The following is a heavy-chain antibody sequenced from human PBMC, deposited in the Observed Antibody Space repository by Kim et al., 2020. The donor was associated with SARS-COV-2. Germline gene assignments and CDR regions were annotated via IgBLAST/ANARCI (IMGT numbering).Heavy chain of an antibody. J-gene: IGHJ4*02. V-gene: IGHV6-1*01. CDR3: ARTSWIQLWLPTNYFDY. CDR2: TYYRSKWYN. D-gene: IGHD5-18*01. CDR1: GDSVSSNSAA. Sequence: SQTLSLTCAISGDSVSSNSAAWNWIRQSPSRALEWLGRTYYRSKWYNDYAVSVKSRITINPDTSKNQFSLQLNSVTPEDTAVYYCARTSWIQLWLPTNYFDYWGQGTLVTVSS.